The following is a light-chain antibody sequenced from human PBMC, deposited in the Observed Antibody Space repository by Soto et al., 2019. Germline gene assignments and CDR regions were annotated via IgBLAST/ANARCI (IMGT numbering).Light chain of an antibody. J-gene: IGKJ2*01. Sequence: DIQMTQSPSTLSASVGDRVTITCRASQSISRWLAWHQQKPGKAPKLLIYDASSLENGVPSRFSGSGSGTEFTLTISSLQADDFATYYCQQYNSYSSVTFGQGTKVDIK. CDR1: QSISRW. V-gene: IGKV1-5*01. CDR3: QQYNSYSSVT. CDR2: DAS.